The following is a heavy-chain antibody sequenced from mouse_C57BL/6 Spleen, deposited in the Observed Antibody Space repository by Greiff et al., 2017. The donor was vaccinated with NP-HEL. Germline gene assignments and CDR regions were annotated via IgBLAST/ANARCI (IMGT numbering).Heavy chain of an antibody. CDR1: GFTFSSYT. J-gene: IGHJ2*01. CDR2: ISGGGGNT. D-gene: IGHD1-1*01. V-gene: IGHV5-9*01. CDR3: ARQGYYYGSFPFDY. Sequence: EVKLVESGGGLVKPGGSLKLSCAASGFTFSSYTMSWVRQTPEKRLEWVATISGGGGNTYYPDSVKGRFTISRDNAKNTLYLQMSSLRSEDTALYYCARQGYYYGSFPFDYWGQGTTLTVSS.